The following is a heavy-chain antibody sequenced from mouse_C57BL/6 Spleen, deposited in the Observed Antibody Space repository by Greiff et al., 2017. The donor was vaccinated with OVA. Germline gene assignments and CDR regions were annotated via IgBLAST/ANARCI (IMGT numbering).Heavy chain of an antibody. CDR3: ARGGSAMDY. D-gene: IGHD1-1*01. CDR2: IDPSDSYT. J-gene: IGHJ4*01. CDR1: GYTFTSYW. V-gene: IGHV1-50*01. Sequence: QVQLQQPGAELVKPGASVKLSCKASGYTFTSYWMQWVKQRPGQGLEWIGEIDPSDSYTNYNQKFKGKATLTVDTSSCTAYMQLRILTSEDSEVYYCARGGSAMDYWGQGTSVTVSS.